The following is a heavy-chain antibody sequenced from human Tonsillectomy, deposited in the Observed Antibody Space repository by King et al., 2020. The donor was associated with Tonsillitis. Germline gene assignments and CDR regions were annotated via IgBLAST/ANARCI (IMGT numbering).Heavy chain of an antibody. V-gene: IGHV1-2*02. CDR3: AGDTIFDGESMGWFDL. J-gene: IGHJ5*02. CDR2: INPHNGLT. Sequence: VQLVESGTEVKRPGASVKVSCQASGYTFSGCYIHWVRQAPGQGLEWMGWINPHNGLTKYAQKFQDRVTMTRDTSADTANMELTRLGSDDTAVYYCAGDTIFDGESMGWFDLWGQGTLVTVS. CDR1: GYTFSGCY. D-gene: IGHD2-21*01.